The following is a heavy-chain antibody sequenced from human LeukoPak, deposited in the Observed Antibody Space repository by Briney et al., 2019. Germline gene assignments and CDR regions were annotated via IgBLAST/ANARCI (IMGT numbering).Heavy chain of an antibody. V-gene: IGHV3-21*01. J-gene: IGHJ4*01. CDR2: ISSSSSYK. CDR1: GFTFSDYS. Sequence: AGGSLRLSCAASGFTFSDYSFTWVRQAPGKGLEWVSSISSSSSYKYYADSLKGRFTISRDNAKNSLYLQVNSLRAEDTAVYYCARINDSYHLDFWGHGTLVTVSS. CDR3: ARINDSYHLDF. D-gene: IGHD3-3*02.